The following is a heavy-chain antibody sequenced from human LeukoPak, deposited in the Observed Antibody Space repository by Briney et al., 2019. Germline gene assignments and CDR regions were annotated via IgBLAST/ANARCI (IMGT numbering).Heavy chain of an antibody. V-gene: IGHV3-30-3*01. J-gene: IGHJ4*02. D-gene: IGHD6-13*01. CDR1: GFTFSSYA. CDR2: ISYDGSNK. CDR3: ARDGSIAGIAAVSDY. Sequence: PGRSLRLSCAASGFTFSSYAMHWVRQAPGKGLEWVAVISYDGSNKYYADSVKGRFTISRDNSKNTLYLQMNSLRAEDTAVYYCARDGSIAGIAAVSDYWGQGTLVTVSS.